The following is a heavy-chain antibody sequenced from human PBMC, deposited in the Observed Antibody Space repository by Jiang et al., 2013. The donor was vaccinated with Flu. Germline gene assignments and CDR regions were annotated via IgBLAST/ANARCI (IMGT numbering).Heavy chain of an antibody. J-gene: IGHJ4*02. CDR3: ARARNDYGDSRTGIDN. CDR1: ISYYY. CDR2: XSHSGST. V-gene: IGHV4-59*01. Sequence: ISYYYWNWIRQPPRKGLEWIGYXSHSGSTNHNPSLESRVNISVDTSRNQLSLKLDSVTAADTAVYYCARARNDYGDSRTGIDNWGQGTLVTVSS. D-gene: IGHD4-17*01.